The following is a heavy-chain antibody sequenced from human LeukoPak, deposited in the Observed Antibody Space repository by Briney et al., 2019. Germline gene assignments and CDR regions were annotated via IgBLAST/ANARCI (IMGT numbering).Heavy chain of an antibody. CDR1: GFTFSNFW. CDR2: IKQDGSEK. J-gene: IGHJ4*02. Sequence: EGSLRLSCAASGFTFSNFWMSWVRQAPGKGLEWVANIKQDGSEKYYVDSVKGRFTISRDNAKNSLYLQMSSLRGDDTALYYCASEDNTGSSAYWGQGTLVTVSS. CDR3: ASEDNTGSSAY. V-gene: IGHV3-7*01. D-gene: IGHD3-22*01.